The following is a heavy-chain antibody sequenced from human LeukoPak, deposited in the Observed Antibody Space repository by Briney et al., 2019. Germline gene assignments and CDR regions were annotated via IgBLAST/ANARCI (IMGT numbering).Heavy chain of an antibody. CDR1: GFTFSSYA. CDR2: IGGSGGST. V-gene: IGHV3-23*01. J-gene: IGHJ4*02. D-gene: IGHD2-21*01. CDR3: AKDLTYCGGDCYPALYFDY. Sequence: GGSLRVFCAASGFTFSSYAMSWVRQAPGKGLEWVSAIGGSGGSTYYADSVKGRFTISRDNSKNTLYLQMNSLRAEDTAVYYCAKDLTYCGGDCYPALYFDYWGQGTLVTVSS.